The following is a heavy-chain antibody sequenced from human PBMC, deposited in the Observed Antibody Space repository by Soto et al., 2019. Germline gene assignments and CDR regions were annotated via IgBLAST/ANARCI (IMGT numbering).Heavy chain of an antibody. J-gene: IGHJ6*02. Sequence: EVQLLESGGGLVQPGGSLRLSCAASGFTFSSYAMSWVRQAPGKGLEWVSAISGSGGSTYYADSVKGRFTISRDNSKNTLYLQMNSLRAEDTAVYYCADEAASDYYYYYGIDVWGQGTTVTDSS. V-gene: IGHV3-23*01. CDR3: ADEAASDYYYYYGIDV. CDR2: ISGSGGST. CDR1: GFTFSSYA.